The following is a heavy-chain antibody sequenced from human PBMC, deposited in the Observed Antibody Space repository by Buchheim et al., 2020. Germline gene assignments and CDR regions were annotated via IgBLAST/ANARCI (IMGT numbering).Heavy chain of an antibody. V-gene: IGHV4-39*01. Sequence: QLQLQESGPGLVKPSEPLSLTCTVSGGSISSSNRFWGWIRQSPGKGLEWIGSVHYGRSTYYNPSLQSRVTVSVDTSKNQFSLKLSSVSAADTAIYYCSRRGMTVVDYWGQGTL. D-gene: IGHD1-20*01. CDR1: GGSISSSNRF. J-gene: IGHJ4*02. CDR3: SRRGMTVVDY. CDR2: VHYGRST.